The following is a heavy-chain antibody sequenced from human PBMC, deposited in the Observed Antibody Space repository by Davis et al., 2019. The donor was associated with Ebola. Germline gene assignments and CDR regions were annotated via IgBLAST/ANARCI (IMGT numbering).Heavy chain of an antibody. CDR1: GFTFSTYV. Sequence: PGGSLRLSCAASGFTFSTYVMHWVRQAPGKGLECVAVISSDGISDFYADSVKGRFTISRDNSKNTLNLQMSSLRPEDTAVYHCARRKSDNWFDPWGQGTLVIVSS. V-gene: IGHV3-30*15. CDR3: ARRKSDNWFDP. J-gene: IGHJ5*02. CDR2: ISSDGISD.